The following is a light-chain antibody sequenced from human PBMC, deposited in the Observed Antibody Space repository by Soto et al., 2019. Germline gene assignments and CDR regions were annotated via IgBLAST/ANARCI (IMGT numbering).Light chain of an antibody. CDR3: QQSYSGPLT. Sequence: DIQMTQSPSSLSASVGDRVTITCRASQGISSYLNWYQQKPGKAPKVLIYAASSLQSGVPSRFSGIGSGTDFTLSISSLQPEDFATYYCQQSYSGPLTCGGGTKVDIK. CDR1: QGISSY. V-gene: IGKV1-39*01. CDR2: AAS. J-gene: IGKJ4*01.